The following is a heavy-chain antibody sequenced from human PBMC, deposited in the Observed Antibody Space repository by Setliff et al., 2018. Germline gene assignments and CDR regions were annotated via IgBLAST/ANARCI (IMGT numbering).Heavy chain of an antibody. CDR1: GFAFNNYY. D-gene: IGHD2-8*02. CDR3: AKSPVAYCSGAVCYPFDY. J-gene: IGHJ4*02. Sequence: GSLRLSCAASGFAFNNYYMAWIRQAPGKGLQWLSYMSLNGHVVHYADSVKGRFTVSRDNAKNTLYLQMNSLRAEDTAVYFCAKSPVAYCSGAVCYPFDYWGQGTLVTVSS. CDR2: MSLNGHVV. V-gene: IGHV3-11*01.